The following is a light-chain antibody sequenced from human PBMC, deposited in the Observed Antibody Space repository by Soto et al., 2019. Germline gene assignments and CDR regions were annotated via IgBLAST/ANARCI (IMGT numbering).Light chain of an antibody. Sequence: DIQMTQSPSTLSGSVGDRVTITCRASQTISSWLAWYQQKPGKAPKLLIYKASTLQSGVPSRFSGSGSGTEFTLTISSLQPDDFATYYCQQADSFPLTFGGGTKVDIK. CDR1: QTISSW. CDR2: KAS. V-gene: IGKV1-5*03. J-gene: IGKJ4*01. CDR3: QQADSFPLT.